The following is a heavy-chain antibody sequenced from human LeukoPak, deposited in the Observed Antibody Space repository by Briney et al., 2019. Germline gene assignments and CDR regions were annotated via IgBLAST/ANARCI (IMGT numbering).Heavy chain of an antibody. D-gene: IGHD6-19*01. CDR2: INPSGGST. Sequence: GASVKVSRKASGYTFTSYYMHWVRQAPGQGLEWMGIINPSGGSTSYAQKFQGRVTMTRDMSTSTVYMELSSLRSEDTAVYYCARDFSVAGHPPYFDYWGQGTLVAVSS. V-gene: IGHV1-46*01. CDR3: ARDFSVAGHPPYFDY. J-gene: IGHJ4*02. CDR1: GYTFTSYY.